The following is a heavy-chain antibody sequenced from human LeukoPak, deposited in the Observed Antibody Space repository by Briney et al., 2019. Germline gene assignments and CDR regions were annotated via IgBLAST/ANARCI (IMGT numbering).Heavy chain of an antibody. J-gene: IGHJ3*02. CDR2: INPNSGGT. CDR1: GYTFTGYY. Sequence: ASVKVSCKASGYTFTGYYMHWVRQAPGQGLEWMGWINPNSGGTNYAQKFQGRVTMTRDTSISTAYLQWSSLKASDTAMYYCARAGGLYYDSSGYYDNDAFDIWGQGTMVTVSS. CDR3: ARAGGLYYDSSGYYDNDAFDI. V-gene: IGHV1-2*02. D-gene: IGHD3-22*01.